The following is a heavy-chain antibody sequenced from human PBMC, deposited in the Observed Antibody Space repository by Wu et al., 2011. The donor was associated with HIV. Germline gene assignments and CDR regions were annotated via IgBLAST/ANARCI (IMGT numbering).Heavy chain of an antibody. CDR1: GGTFSTML. D-gene: IGHD6-19*01. Sequence: KVSCKASGGTFSTMLSAGCDRPLDKALSGWDTSALTMVTHIYAQKFQGRVTMTTDTSASTAFMELRSLRSDDTAVYYCARDDSSGWPEGFDYWGQGTLVTVSS. CDR2: SALTMVT. J-gene: IGHJ4*02. CDR3: ARDDSSGWPEGFDY. V-gene: IGHV1-18*01.